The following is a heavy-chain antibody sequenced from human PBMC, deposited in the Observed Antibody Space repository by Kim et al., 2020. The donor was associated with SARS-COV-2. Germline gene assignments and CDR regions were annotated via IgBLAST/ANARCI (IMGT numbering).Heavy chain of an antibody. V-gene: IGHV3-74*01. J-gene: IGHJ4*02. D-gene: IGHD2-15*01. CDR3: SVVDVPLGY. Sequence: GGSLRLSCAVSGFTFRTYWMHWVRQAPGKGLVWVSRINSDGSTTSYADSVKGRFTISRDNAKNTLYLQMNSLRAEDTALYYCSVVDVPLGYWGQGTLVTVSS. CDR1: GFTFRTYW. CDR2: INSDGSTT.